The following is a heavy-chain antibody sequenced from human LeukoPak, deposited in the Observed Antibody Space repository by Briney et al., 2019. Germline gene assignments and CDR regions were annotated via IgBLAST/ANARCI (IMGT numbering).Heavy chain of an antibody. V-gene: IGHV3-64D*06. D-gene: IGHD3-10*01. CDR3: VRDNYASGSPWFDY. CDR2: VSSNGGST. CDR1: GFTFSSSA. J-gene: IGHJ4*02. Sequence: PGGSLRLSCSASGFTFSSSAMHWVRQAPGKGLEYVSGVSSNGGSTYYADSVKGRFTISRDNSENTLYLQMRSLRAEDTAVYYCVRDNYASGSPWFDYWGQGTPVAISS.